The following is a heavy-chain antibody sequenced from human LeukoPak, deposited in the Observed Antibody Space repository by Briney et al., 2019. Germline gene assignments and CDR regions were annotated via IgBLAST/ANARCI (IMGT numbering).Heavy chain of an antibody. CDR1: GYSISSGYY. V-gene: IGHV4-38-2*01. Sequence: SETLSLTCAVSGYSISSGYYWGWIRQPPGKGLEWIGRIYHSGSTYYNPSLKSRVTISVDTSKNQFSLKLSSVTAADTAVYYCARHDFWSGYFFDYWGQGTLVTVSS. CDR3: ARHDFWSGYFFDY. J-gene: IGHJ4*02. CDR2: IYHSGST. D-gene: IGHD3-3*01.